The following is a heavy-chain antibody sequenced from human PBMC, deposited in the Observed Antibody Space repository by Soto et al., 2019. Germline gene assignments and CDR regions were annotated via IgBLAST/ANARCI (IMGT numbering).Heavy chain of an antibody. V-gene: IGHV3-30*18. CDR3: AKDSGRGSADYYFDY. D-gene: IGHD3-10*01. J-gene: IGHJ4*02. CDR2: ISSDGNNK. Sequence: PGGALRLCCAASVFTVSSYGMHWVRQAPGKGLEWVAVISSDGNNKYSANSLKGRFTISRDNSKNTLYLQMDSLRAEDTAVYYCAKDSGRGSADYYFDYWGQGTLVTVSS. CDR1: VFTVSSYG.